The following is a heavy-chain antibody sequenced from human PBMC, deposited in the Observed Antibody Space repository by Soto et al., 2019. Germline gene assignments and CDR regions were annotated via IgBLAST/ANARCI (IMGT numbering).Heavy chain of an antibody. CDR3: TTVTPAVDYYYYYGMDV. V-gene: IGHV3-15*07. CDR1: GFTFSNAW. J-gene: IGHJ6*02. CDR2: IKSKTDGGTT. Sequence: GGSLRLSCAASGFTFSNAWMNWVRQAPGKGLEWVGRIKSKTDGGTTDYAAPVKGRFTISRDDSKNTLYLQMNSLKTEDTAVYYCTTVTPAVDYYYYYGMDVWXQGTTVTVSS.